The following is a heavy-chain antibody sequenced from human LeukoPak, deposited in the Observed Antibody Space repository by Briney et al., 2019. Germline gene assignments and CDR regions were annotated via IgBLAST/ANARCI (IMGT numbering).Heavy chain of an antibody. V-gene: IGHV3-23*01. D-gene: IGHD6-13*01. J-gene: IGHJ4*02. CDR1: GFTFSSYG. CDR3: AKVSAAAGTWDY. CDR2: ISGSGGST. Sequence: GGSLRLSCAASGFTFSSYGMSWVRQAPGKGLEWVSAISGSGGSTYYADSVKGRFTISRDNSKNTLYLQMNSLRAEDTAVYYCAKVSAAAGTWDYWGQGTLVTVSS.